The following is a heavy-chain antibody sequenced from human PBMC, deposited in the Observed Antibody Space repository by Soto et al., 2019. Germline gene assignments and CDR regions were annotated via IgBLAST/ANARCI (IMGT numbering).Heavy chain of an antibody. Sequence: GGSLRLSCAVSGFTVTSNYMNWVRQAPGKGLEWVSVIYSDGSTYYADSVKGRFTISRHNSKNTLNLQMNSLRAEDTAVYYCARHETLHGDYDYWGQGTLVTVSS. CDR2: IYSDGST. CDR3: ARHETLHGDYDY. CDR1: GFTVTSNY. D-gene: IGHD4-17*01. V-gene: IGHV3-53*04. J-gene: IGHJ4*02.